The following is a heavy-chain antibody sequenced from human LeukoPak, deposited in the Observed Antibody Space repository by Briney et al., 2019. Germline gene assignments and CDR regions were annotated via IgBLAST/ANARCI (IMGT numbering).Heavy chain of an antibody. V-gene: IGHV3-23*01. CDR1: GFTFSNYA. D-gene: IGHD4-11*01. Sequence: GGSLRLSCAASGFTFSNYAMSWVRQAPGKGLQWVSAISGGGGSIYYADSVKGRFTISRDNSKNALYLQMNSLRAEDTAVYYCAKESYYSGWGQGTLVTVSS. CDR2: ISGGGGSI. J-gene: IGHJ4*02. CDR3: AKESYYSG.